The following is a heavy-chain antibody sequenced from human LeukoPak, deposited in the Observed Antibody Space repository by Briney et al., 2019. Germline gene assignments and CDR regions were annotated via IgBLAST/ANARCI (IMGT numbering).Heavy chain of an antibody. CDR3: AKDRLGALLYFDS. V-gene: IGHV3-30*02. CDR2: LRFDGSNK. Sequence: GGSLRLSCAASGFTFSTYGMNWVRQTPGKGLDWVASLRFDGSNKYYSDSVKGRFTISRDISKNTLYLQMDSLRAEDTAVYYCAKDRLGALLYFDSWGQGTLVTVSS. J-gene: IGHJ4*02. CDR1: GFTFSTYG. D-gene: IGHD1-26*01.